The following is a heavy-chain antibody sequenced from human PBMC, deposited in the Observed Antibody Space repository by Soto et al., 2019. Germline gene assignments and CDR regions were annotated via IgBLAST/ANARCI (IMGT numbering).Heavy chain of an antibody. J-gene: IGHJ4*02. Sequence: QVQLVESGGGVVQPGRSLRLSCAASGFTFSSYAMHWVRQAPGKGLEWVAIMSYDGNNQYYADSVKGRFTISRDNFKNTLYLQMNSLRAEDMAVYYCAKALGELSPESFDYWGQGILVTVSS. CDR3: AKALGELSPESFDY. CDR2: MSYDGNNQ. D-gene: IGHD3-16*02. CDR1: GFTFSSYA. V-gene: IGHV3-30*18.